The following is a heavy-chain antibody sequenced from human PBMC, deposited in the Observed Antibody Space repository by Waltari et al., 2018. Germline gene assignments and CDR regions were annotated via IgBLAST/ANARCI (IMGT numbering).Heavy chain of an antibody. Sequence: EVTLLESGGGLVQPGGSLSLSCAASGFTFSSYDMSWVRQAPGKGLEWVSNIRASADNTYYADSVKGRFTTSRDNSKNTLYLQMNSLRAEDTAVYFCAIQSLSSGNYEWGQGTLVTVSS. CDR2: IRASADNT. D-gene: IGHD1-26*01. CDR1: GFTFSSYD. V-gene: IGHV3-23*01. CDR3: AIQSLSSGNYE. J-gene: IGHJ4*02.